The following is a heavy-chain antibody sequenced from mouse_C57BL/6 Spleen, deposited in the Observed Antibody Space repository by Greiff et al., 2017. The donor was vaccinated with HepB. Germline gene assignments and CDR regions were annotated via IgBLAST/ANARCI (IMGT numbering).Heavy chain of an antibody. V-gene: IGHV5-17*01. Sequence: DVHLVESGGGLVKPGGSLKLSCAASGFTFSDYGMHWVRQAPEKGLEWVAYISSGSSTIYYADTVKGRFTISRDNAKNTLFLQMTSLRSEDTAMYYCAKVWDWYFDVWGTGTTVTVSS. D-gene: IGHD2-10*02. CDR1: GFTFSDYG. CDR2: ISSGSSTI. CDR3: AKVWDWYFDV. J-gene: IGHJ1*03.